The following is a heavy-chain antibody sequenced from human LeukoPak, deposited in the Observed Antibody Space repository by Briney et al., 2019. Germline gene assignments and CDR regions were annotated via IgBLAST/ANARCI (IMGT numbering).Heavy chain of an antibody. V-gene: IGHV4-30-4*07. Sequence: PSQTLSLTCAVSGGSISSGGYSWSWIRQPPGKGLEWIGYIYYSGSTNYNPSLKSRVTISVDTSKNQFSLKLSSVTAADTAVYYCARLVPPGWFDPWGQGTLVTVSS. J-gene: IGHJ5*02. CDR1: GGSISSGGYS. CDR3: ARLVPPGWFDP. CDR2: IYYSGST.